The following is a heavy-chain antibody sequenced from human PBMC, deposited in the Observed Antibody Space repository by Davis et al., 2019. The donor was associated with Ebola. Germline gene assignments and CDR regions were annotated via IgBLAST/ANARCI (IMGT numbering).Heavy chain of an antibody. CDR2: INAGNGNT. J-gene: IGHJ4*02. Sequence: AASVKVSCKASGYTFTSYAMHWVRQAPGQRLEWMGWINAGNGNTKYSQKFQGRVTMTRNTSISTAYMELSSLRSEDTAVYYCARVRVTTERWLQSLGYWGQGTLVTVSS. CDR3: ARVRVTTERWLQSLGY. V-gene: IGHV1-3*01. CDR1: GYTFTSYA. D-gene: IGHD5-24*01.